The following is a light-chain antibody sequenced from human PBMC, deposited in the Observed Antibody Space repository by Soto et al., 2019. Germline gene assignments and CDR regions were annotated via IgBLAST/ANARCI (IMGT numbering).Light chain of an antibody. Sequence: EIVMTQSPATLSVSPGERATLSCRASQSVGRNLAWYQQKPGQAPRLLIYGASTRATGMPARFSGSGSGTEFTLTISSLQSEDFAIYYCQQHNNWPPWTFGQGTKVEIE. CDR3: QQHNNWPPWT. CDR1: QSVGRN. V-gene: IGKV3-15*01. J-gene: IGKJ1*01. CDR2: GAS.